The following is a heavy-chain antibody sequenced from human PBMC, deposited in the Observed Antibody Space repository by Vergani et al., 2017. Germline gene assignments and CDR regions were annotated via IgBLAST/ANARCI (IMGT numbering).Heavy chain of an antibody. D-gene: IGHD6-19*01. Sequence: QVQLVESGGGVVQSGGSLRLSCGASGFTFSNYGMHWVRQAPGKGLEWVTFIRYDGSNTYYADSVKGRSTISRDNSKNTLFLQMNSLRPEDTAVYYCARDTVTGSRYFDYWGQGTLVTVSS. V-gene: IGHV3-30*02. CDR3: ARDTVTGSRYFDY. CDR2: IRYDGSNT. J-gene: IGHJ4*02. CDR1: GFTFSNYG.